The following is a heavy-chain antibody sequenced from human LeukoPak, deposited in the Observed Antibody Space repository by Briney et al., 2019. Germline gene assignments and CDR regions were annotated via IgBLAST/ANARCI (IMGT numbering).Heavy chain of an antibody. J-gene: IGHJ6*02. CDR2: ISSSGSTI. Sequence: GGSLRLSCAASGFTFSDYYMSWIRQAPGKGLEWVSYISSSGSTIYYADSVKGRFTISRGNAKNSLYLQMNSLRAEDTAVYYCARDYNFYYYYGMDVWGQGTTVTVSS. V-gene: IGHV3-11*01. D-gene: IGHD3-3*01. CDR1: GFTFSDYY. CDR3: ARDYNFYYYYGMDV.